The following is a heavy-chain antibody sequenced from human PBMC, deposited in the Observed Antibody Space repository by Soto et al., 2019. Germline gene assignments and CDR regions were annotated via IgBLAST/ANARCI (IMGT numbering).Heavy chain of an antibody. J-gene: IGHJ6*02. CDR1: GFIFSDYV. CDR2: VSISGGAT. CDR3: AKDSSGFYAMDV. V-gene: IGHV3-23*01. Sequence: PGGSLRLSCVVSGFIFSDYVMSWVRQAPGKGLEWVSVVSISGGATYYADSVKGRFTISRDNSKNTLYLQMNSLRAEDTAVYYCAKDSSGFYAMDVWGQGTTVTVSS. D-gene: IGHD3-22*01.